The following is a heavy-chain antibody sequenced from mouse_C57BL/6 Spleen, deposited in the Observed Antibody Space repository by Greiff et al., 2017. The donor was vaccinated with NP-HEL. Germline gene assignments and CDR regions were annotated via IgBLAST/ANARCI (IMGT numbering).Heavy chain of an antibody. CDR2: ILPGSGST. Sequence: VQLQQPGAELMKPGASVKLSCKATGYTFTSYWMEWVKQRPGHGLEWIGEILPGSGSTNYNEKFKGKATFTADISSNTAYRQLSSLTTEDSAMDYCVRYVIDGAYWGQGTLVTVSA. CDR1: GYTFTSYW. V-gene: IGHV1-9*01. J-gene: IGHJ3*01. CDR3: VRYVIDGAY.